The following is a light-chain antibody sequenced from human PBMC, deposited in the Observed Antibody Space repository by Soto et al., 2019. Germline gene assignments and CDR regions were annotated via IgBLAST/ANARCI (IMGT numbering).Light chain of an antibody. V-gene: IGLV1-47*01. CDR2: RND. J-gene: IGLJ2*01. CDR1: RSNIGSNY. CDR3: ASWDDSLSVPI. Sequence: QSVLTQPPSASGTPGQRVTISCSGSRSNIGSNYVYWYQQLPGMAPKVVIYRNDQRPSGVPDRFSGSRSGTSASLAIIGLRSEDEADYYCASWDDSLSVPIFGGGTKLTVL.